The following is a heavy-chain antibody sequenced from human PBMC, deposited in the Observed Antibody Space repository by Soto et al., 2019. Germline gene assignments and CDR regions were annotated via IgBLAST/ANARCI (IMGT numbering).Heavy chain of an antibody. D-gene: IGHD2-21*02. CDR1: GGSITTGGYY. CDR2: RYYSGST. V-gene: IGHV4-61*08. J-gene: IGHJ4*02. CDR3: ARGYCGGDCYRKTYYFDY. Sequence: SETLSLTCTVSGGSITTGGYYWSWIRQLPGKGLEWIGHRYYSGSTNYNPSLKSRVTISVDTSKNQFSLKLSSVTAADTAVYYCARGYCGGDCYRKTYYFDYWGQGTLVTVSS.